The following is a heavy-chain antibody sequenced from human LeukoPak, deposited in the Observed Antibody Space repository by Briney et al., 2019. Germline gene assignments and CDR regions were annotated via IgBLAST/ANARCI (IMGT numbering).Heavy chain of an antibody. J-gene: IGHJ5*02. CDR1: GYTFTGYY. V-gene: IGHV1-2*02. CDR2: INPNSGGT. CDR3: ARDLGSIFGVVTPNWFDP. Sequence: ASVKVSCKASGYTFTGYYMHWVRQAPGQGLEWMGWINPNSGGTNYAQKFQGRVTVTRDTSISTAYMELSRLRSDDTAVYYCARDLGSIFGVVTPNWFDPWGQGTLVTVSS. D-gene: IGHD3-3*01.